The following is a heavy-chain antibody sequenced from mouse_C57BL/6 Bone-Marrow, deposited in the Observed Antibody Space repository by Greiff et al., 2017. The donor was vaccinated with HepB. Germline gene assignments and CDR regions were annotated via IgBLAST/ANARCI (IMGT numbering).Heavy chain of an antibody. V-gene: IGHV1-82*01. CDR3: ARPHYYGKGYFDV. D-gene: IGHD1-1*01. Sequence: VKLQESGPELVKPGASVKISCKASGYAFSSSWMNWVKQRPGKGLEWIGRIYPGDGDTNYNGKFKGKATLTADKSSSTAYMQLSSLTSEDSAVYFCARPHYYGKGYFDVWGTGTTVTVSS. J-gene: IGHJ1*03. CDR2: IYPGDGDT. CDR1: GYAFSSSW.